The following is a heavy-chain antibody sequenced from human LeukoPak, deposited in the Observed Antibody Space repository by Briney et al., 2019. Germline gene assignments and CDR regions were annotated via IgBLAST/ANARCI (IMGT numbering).Heavy chain of an antibody. D-gene: IGHD3-22*01. Sequence: GGSLRLSCAASGFSFSNYEMNWVRQAPGKGLEWISYISSSGSTTYHADSVKGRLAISRDNAKSSLYLQMNSLRAEDTAVYYCARVAVNYDTSGYDYYYYGMDVWGQGTTVTVSS. J-gene: IGHJ6*02. V-gene: IGHV3-48*03. CDR2: ISSSGSTT. CDR3: ARVAVNYDTSGYDYYYYGMDV. CDR1: GFSFSNYE.